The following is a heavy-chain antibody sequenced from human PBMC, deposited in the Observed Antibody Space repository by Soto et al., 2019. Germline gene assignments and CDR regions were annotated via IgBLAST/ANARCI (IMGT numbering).Heavy chain of an antibody. Sequence: GGSLRLSCAASGFTFSTHSMNWVRQAPGKGLEWISYITSSSVTMYADSVKGRYTISRDNAKNSLYLQMSSLRVEDTAVYFCVGEVGFQLIYWGQGTLVTVSS. CDR2: ITSSSVTM. V-gene: IGHV3-48*01. D-gene: IGHD2-2*01. J-gene: IGHJ4*02. CDR3: VGEVGFQLIY. CDR1: GFTFSTHS.